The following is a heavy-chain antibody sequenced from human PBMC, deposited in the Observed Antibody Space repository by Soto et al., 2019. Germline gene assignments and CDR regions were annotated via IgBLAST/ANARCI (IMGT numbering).Heavy chain of an antibody. Sequence: KQSQTLSLTCAISGDSVSSNSAAWNWIRQSPSRGLEWLGRTYYRSKWYNDYAVSVKSRITINPDTSKNQFSLQLNSVTPEDTAVYYCARDFVSYPQLRSPTGFFDYWGQGTLVTVSS. J-gene: IGHJ4*02. V-gene: IGHV6-1*01. CDR3: ARDFVSYPQLRSPTGFFDY. CDR1: GDSVSSNSAA. D-gene: IGHD3-9*01. CDR2: TYYRSKWYN.